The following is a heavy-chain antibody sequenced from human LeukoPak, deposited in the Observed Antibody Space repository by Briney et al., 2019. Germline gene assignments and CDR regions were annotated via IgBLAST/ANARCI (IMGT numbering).Heavy chain of an antibody. V-gene: IGHV3-30*18. CDR3: AKTEQWLGAFDY. D-gene: IGHD6-19*01. J-gene: IGHJ4*02. Sequence: GGSLRLSCAASGFTFSSYGMHWVRQAPGRGLEWVAVISYDGSNKYYADSVKGRFTISRDNSKNTLYLQMNSLRAEDTAVYYCAKTEQWLGAFDYWGQGTLVTVSS. CDR1: GFTFSSYG. CDR2: ISYDGSNK.